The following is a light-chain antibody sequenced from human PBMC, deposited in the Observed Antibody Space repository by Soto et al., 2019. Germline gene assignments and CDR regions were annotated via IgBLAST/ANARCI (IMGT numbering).Light chain of an antibody. CDR1: SSDVGSDNL. CDR2: EVS. Sequence: QSALTQPASVSGSPGQSITISCTGTSSDVGSDNLVSWYQQHPGKAPKFIIYEVSQRPAGVSYRFSGSKSGNTAYLTISGLQAEDEADYYCCLYAGSITYVFGTGTKLTVL. V-gene: IGLV2-23*02. J-gene: IGLJ1*01. CDR3: CLYAGSITYV.